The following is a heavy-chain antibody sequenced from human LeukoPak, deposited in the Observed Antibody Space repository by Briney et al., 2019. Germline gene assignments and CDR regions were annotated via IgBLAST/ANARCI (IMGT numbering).Heavy chain of an antibody. J-gene: IGHJ2*01. Sequence: PGGSLRLSCAASGFTFSIYSMNWVRQAPGEGLEWLSYISADSNTIYYADSVKGRFTISRDNAKTSLYLQMNTLRDEDTAVYYCARDRAAPTWFFELWGRGTLVLVSS. D-gene: IGHD2-15*01. CDR2: ISADSNTI. CDR3: ARDRAAPTWFFEL. CDR1: GFTFSIYS. V-gene: IGHV3-48*02.